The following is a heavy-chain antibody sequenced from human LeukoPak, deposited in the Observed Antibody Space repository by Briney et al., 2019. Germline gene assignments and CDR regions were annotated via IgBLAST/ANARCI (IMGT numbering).Heavy chain of an antibody. J-gene: IGHJ4*02. CDR3: ATEIRPNDY. CDR2: ISISGGST. CDR1: GFTFSSLA. D-gene: IGHD4-17*01. V-gene: IGHV3-23*01. Sequence: PGGSLRLSCAASGFTFSSLAMSWVRQAPGKGLEWVSSISISGGSTYYADSVKGRFTISRDNSKNTLYLQMTSLRPEDTGVYYCATEIRPNDYWGQGTLVTVSS.